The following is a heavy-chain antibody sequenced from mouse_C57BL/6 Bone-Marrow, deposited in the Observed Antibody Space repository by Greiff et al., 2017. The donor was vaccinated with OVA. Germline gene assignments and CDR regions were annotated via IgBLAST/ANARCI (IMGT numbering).Heavy chain of an antibody. V-gene: IGHV1-7*01. D-gene: IGHD1-1*01. CDR2: INPSGGYT. Sequence: VQRVEPGAELAKPGASVKLSCKASGYTFTSYWMHWVKQRPGQGLEWIGYINPSGGYTKYNQKFKDKATLTADKSSSTAYIQLSSLTYEDSAVYYGATFIRDYWGQGTTLTVSS. CDR3: ATFIRDY. CDR1: GYTFTSYW. J-gene: IGHJ2*01.